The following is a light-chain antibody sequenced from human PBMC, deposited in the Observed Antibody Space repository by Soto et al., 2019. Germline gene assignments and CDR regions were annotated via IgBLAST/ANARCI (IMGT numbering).Light chain of an antibody. V-gene: IGKV3-20*01. CDR2: GAS. J-gene: IGKJ4*01. Sequence: EIVLTQSPGTLSLSPGERATLSCRASQSVNSSYLAWYQQKPGQAPRLLIYGASSRATGIPDRFSGSGSGTDFTLTISRLEPEDFATYYCQQTTSFPLTFGGGTKVEIK. CDR3: QQTTSFPLT. CDR1: QSVNSSY.